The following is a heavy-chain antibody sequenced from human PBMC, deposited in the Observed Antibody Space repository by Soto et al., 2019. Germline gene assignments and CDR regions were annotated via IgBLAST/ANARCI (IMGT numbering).Heavy chain of an antibody. Sequence: EVHLVESGGGLAQPGGSLRLSCAASGFTFSSFWMGWVRQAPGKGLEWVANIKQDGSETYYVDSVKGRFTISRDNAKNSLYLQMNSLRVEDTAVYDCVGCSGWLQIHWGQGTLVTVSS. V-gene: IGHV3-7*01. CDR1: GFTFSSFW. D-gene: IGHD6-19*01. CDR2: IKQDGSET. CDR3: VGCSGWLQIH. J-gene: IGHJ4*02.